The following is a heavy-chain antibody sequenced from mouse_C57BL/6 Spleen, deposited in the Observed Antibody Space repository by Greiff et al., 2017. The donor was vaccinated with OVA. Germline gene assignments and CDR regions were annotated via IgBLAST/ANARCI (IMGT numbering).Heavy chain of an antibody. CDR3: ARSRGGFDY. CDR2: IAPYDSYT. Sequence: QVQLKQSGAELVMPGASVKLSCKASGYTFTSYWMHWVKQRPGQGLEWLGEIAPYDSYTNYNQQFKGKSTLTVDQSSSTAYMQLSSLTSEDSAVYNCARSRGGFDYWGQGTTLTVSS. V-gene: IGHV1-69*01. J-gene: IGHJ2*01. CDR1: GYTFTSYW.